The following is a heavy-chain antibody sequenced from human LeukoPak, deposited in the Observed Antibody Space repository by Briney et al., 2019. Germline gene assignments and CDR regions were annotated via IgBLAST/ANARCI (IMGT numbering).Heavy chain of an antibody. V-gene: IGHV3-7*01. CDR3: ASLGEFDY. D-gene: IGHD3-10*01. Sequence: GGSLRLSCAASGFTFSSYWMTWVRQAPGKGLEWVANIKQDGSEKYYMDSVKGRFTISRDNAKNSLYLRMNSLRAEDTAVYYCASLGEFDYWGQGTLVTVSS. J-gene: IGHJ4*02. CDR1: GFTFSSYW. CDR2: IKQDGSEK.